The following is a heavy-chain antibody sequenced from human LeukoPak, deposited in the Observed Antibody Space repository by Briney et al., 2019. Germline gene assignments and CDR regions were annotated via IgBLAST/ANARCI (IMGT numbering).Heavy chain of an antibody. D-gene: IGHD2-2*02. CDR3: AKDLLYCSSTSCHTTYDY. CDR1: GFPFSDYS. Sequence: PGGSLRLSCTASGFPFSDYSMNWVRQAPGKGLEWISYTGISSGNTKYADSVKGRFTISADNARNSLYLQMNSLRAEDTAVYYCAKDLLYCSSTSCHTTYDYWGQGTLVTVSS. V-gene: IGHV3-48*04. CDR2: TGISSGNT. J-gene: IGHJ4*02.